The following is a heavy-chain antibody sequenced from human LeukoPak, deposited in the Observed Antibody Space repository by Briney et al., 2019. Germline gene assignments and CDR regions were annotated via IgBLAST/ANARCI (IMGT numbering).Heavy chain of an antibody. D-gene: IGHD6-13*01. CDR3: ARGYSSSWPYAFDI. J-gene: IGHJ3*02. Sequence: EASVKVSCKVSGYSLIELSMHWVRQAPGKGLEWMGGFDAEDGETIYAQSFQGRVTMTEDTSTDTAYMELSSLRSEDTAVYYCARGYSSSWPYAFDIWGQGTMVTVSS. CDR2: FDAEDGET. V-gene: IGHV1-24*01. CDR1: GYSLIELS.